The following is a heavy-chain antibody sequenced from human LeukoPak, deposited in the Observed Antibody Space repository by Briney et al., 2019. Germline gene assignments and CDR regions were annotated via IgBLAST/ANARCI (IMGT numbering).Heavy chain of an antibody. CDR3: ARSYIGYYYGSGSYGQLGY. J-gene: IGHJ4*02. CDR1: GFTFSSYA. Sequence: PGGSLRLSCAASGFTFSSYAMSWVRQAPGKGLEWVSAISGSGGSTYYADSVKGRFTISRDNSKNTLYLQMNSLRAEHTAVYYCARSYIGYYYGSGSYGQLGYWGRGTLVTVSS. V-gene: IGHV3-23*01. D-gene: IGHD3-10*01. CDR2: ISGSGGST.